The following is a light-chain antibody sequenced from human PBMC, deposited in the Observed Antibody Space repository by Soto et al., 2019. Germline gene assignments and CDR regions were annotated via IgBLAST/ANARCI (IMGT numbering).Light chain of an antibody. CDR3: QSYDSSNHGV. CDR2: EDN. Sequence: KFMLTQPHSVSESPGKTVTISCTRSSGSIASNYVQWYQQRPGSAPTTVIYEDNQRPSGVPDRFSGSIDSSSNSASLTISGLKTEDEADYYCQSYDSSNHGVFGTGTKLTVL. V-gene: IGLV6-57*03. CDR1: SGSIASNY. J-gene: IGLJ1*01.